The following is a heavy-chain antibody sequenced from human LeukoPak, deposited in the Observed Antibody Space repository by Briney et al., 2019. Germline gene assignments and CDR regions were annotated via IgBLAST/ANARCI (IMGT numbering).Heavy chain of an antibody. CDR2: ISGSGGST. V-gene: IGHV3-23*01. Sequence: PGGSLRLSCAASGFTFSSYAMSWVCQAPGKGLEWVSAISGSGGSTYYADSVKGRFTISRDNSKNTLYLQMNSLRAEDTAVYYCAKDGSGIRGPFFDLWGRGTLVTVSS. D-gene: IGHD3-10*01. J-gene: IGHJ2*01. CDR3: AKDGSGIRGPFFDL. CDR1: GFTFSSYA.